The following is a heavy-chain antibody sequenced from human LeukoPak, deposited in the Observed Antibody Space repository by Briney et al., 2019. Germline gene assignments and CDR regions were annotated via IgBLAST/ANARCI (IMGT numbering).Heavy chain of an antibody. CDR1: GFTFSSYA. CDR2: ISGSGGST. CDR3: ARDHCSSTSCPP. V-gene: IGHV3-23*01. J-gene: IGHJ5*02. D-gene: IGHD2-2*01. Sequence: PGGSLRLSCAASGFTFSSYAMRWVRQAPGKGLECVSAISGSGGSTYYADSVKGRFTISRDNSKNTLYLQMNSLRAEDTAVYYCARDHCSSTSCPPWGQGTLVTVSS.